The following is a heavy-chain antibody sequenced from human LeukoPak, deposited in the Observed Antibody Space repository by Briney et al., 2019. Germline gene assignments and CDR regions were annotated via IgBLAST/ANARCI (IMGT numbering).Heavy chain of an antibody. Sequence: GRSLRLSCAASGFTFSTYAMHWVRQAPGKGLEWVAVIWSGSTNKYYADSVRGRFTISRDNSKSTLYLQMSSLRAEDTAMYYCARDRLTTVTTFHFDYWGQGTLVTVSS. V-gene: IGHV3-33*01. CDR1: GFTFSTYA. CDR2: IWSGSTNK. J-gene: IGHJ4*02. D-gene: IGHD4-17*01. CDR3: ARDRLTTVTTFHFDY.